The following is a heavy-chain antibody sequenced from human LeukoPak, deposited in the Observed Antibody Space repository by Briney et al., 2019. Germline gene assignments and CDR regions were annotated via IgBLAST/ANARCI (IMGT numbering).Heavy chain of an antibody. D-gene: IGHD6-19*01. J-gene: IGHJ4*02. CDR2: INHSGST. Sequence: SETLSLTCAVYGGSFSGYYWSWIRQPPGKGLEWIGEINHSGSTNYNPSLKSRVTISVDTSKNQFSLKLSSVTAADTAVYYCARDGPSGWYRSPFDYWGQGTLVTVSS. CDR3: ARDGPSGWYRSPFDY. CDR1: GGSFSGYY. V-gene: IGHV4-34*01.